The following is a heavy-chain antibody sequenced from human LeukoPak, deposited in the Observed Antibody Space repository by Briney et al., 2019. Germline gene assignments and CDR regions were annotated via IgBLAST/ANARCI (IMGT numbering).Heavy chain of an antibody. CDR2: ISGSGGST. J-gene: IGHJ4*02. CDR3: AKSPVRGNYLEVGYFGY. V-gene: IGHV3-23*01. CDR1: GFTFSSYA. Sequence: HPGGSLRLSCAASGFTFSSYAMSWVRQAPGKGLEWVSAISGSGGSTYYADSVKGRFTISRENSKNTLYLQMNSLRAEDTAVYYRAKSPVRGNYLEVGYFGYWGQGTLVTVSS. D-gene: IGHD3-3*01.